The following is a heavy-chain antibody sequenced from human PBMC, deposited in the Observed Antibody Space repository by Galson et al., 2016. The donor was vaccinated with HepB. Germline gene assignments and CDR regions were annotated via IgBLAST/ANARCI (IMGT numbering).Heavy chain of an antibody. CDR2: IIPILGTA. V-gene: IGHV1-69*13. CDR1: GGTFSRYS. J-gene: IGHJ6*02. D-gene: IGHD3-22*01. Sequence: SVKVSCKASGGTFSRYSISWVRQAPGQGLKWMGGIIPILGTAVYAQKFQDRVTITANESTRTVYMELSNLRFEDTAVYFCASDHYDSNNYYVPYALDVWGQWTTVTVSS. CDR3: ASDHYDSNNYYVPYALDV.